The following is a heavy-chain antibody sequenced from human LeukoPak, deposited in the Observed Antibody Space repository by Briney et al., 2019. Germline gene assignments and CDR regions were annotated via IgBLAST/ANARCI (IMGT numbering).Heavy chain of an antibody. V-gene: IGHV4-59*01. J-gene: IGHJ4*02. CDR2: IYYSGST. Sequence: SETLSLTCTVSGGSISSYCWSWIRQPPGKGLEWIGYIYYSGSTNYNPSLKSRVTISVDTSKNQFSLKLNSVTAADTAVYYCATTPGPHWDQGTLVTVSS. CDR1: GGSISSYC. D-gene: IGHD3-10*01. CDR3: ATTPGPH.